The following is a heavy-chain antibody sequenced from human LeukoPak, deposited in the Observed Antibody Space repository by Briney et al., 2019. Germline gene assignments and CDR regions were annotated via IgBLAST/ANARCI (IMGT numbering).Heavy chain of an antibody. CDR3: ARGPIVGATMRSFDY. D-gene: IGHD1-26*01. Sequence: ASVKVSCKASGYTFTCYYMHWVRQAPGQGLEWMGWINPNSGGTNYAQKFQGRVTMTRDTSISTAYMELSRLRSDDTAVYYCARGPIVGATMRSFDYWGQGTLVTVSS. J-gene: IGHJ4*02. CDR1: GYTFTCYY. V-gene: IGHV1-2*02. CDR2: INPNSGGT.